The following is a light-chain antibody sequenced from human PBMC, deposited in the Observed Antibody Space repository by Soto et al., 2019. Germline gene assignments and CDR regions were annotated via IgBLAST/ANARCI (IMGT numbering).Light chain of an antibody. V-gene: IGKV3-15*01. CDR2: GAS. J-gene: IGKJ2*01. Sequence: EIGMTQSPATLSVSPGERATLSCRARQSVSSNLAWYQQKPGQAPRLLIYGASTRATGIPARFSGSGSGTEFTLTISSLQSEDFAVYYCQQYNTWPPLYTFGQGTKLEIK. CDR1: QSVSSN. CDR3: QQYNTWPPLYT.